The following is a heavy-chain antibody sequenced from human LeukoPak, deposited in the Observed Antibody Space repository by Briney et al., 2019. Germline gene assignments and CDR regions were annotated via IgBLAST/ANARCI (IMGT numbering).Heavy chain of an antibody. CDR1: EFTFSSHS. D-gene: IGHD2-2*01. CDR2: ISRSGGSI. V-gene: IGHV3-21*01. J-gene: IGHJ3*02. CDR3: ARSLKVSAALDVFDI. Sequence: GGSLRLSCAASEFTFSSHSMNWGRQAPGKGLEWVSSISRSGGSIYYADSLKGRFTISIDNAKNSLYLQMNSLRAEDTAVYFCARSLKVSAALDVFDIWGQGTMVTVSS.